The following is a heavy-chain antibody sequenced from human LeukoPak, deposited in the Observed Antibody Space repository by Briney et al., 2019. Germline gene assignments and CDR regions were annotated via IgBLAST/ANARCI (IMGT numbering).Heavy chain of an antibody. V-gene: IGHV1-69*01. CDR1: GGTFSSYA. Sequence: GASVKVSCKASGGTFSSYAISWVRQAPGQGLEWMGGIIPIFGTANYAQKFQGRVTITADGSTSTAFLELSSLRSEDTAVYYCARQQGTYYYDSSGRPGAFDIWGQGTMVTVSS. D-gene: IGHD3-22*01. CDR2: IIPIFGTA. CDR3: ARQQGTYYYDSSGRPGAFDI. J-gene: IGHJ3*02.